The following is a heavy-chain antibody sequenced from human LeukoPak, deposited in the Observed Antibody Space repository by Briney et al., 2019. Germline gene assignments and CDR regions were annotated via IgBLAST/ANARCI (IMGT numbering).Heavy chain of an antibody. D-gene: IGHD6-13*01. CDR3: ARDHPRLIAAAGTGGMDV. CDR1: GGTFSSYA. V-gene: IGHV1-69*04. CDR2: IIPILGIA. Sequence: GASVKVSCKASGGTFSSYAISWVRQAPGQGLEWMGRIIPILGIANYAQKFQGRVTITADKSTSTAYMELSSLRSEDTAVYYCARDHPRLIAAAGTGGMDVWGQGTTVTVSS. J-gene: IGHJ6*02.